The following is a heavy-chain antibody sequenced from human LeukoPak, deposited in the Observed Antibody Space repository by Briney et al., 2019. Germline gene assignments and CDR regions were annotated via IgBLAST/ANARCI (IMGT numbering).Heavy chain of an antibody. V-gene: IGHV4-38-2*02. J-gene: IGHJ5*02. CDR3: ARDPRWLTPDCTSTSCYENYFDP. D-gene: IGHD2-2*01. CDR2: IYHSGSA. Sequence: SETLSLTCGVSGYSISSGYQWAWIRQSPGKGLEWIGSIYHSGSAHYNPSLKSRVTISVETSKNQFSLNMYSVTAADTAVYYCARDPRWLTPDCTSTSCYENYFDPWGQGTLVTVPS. CDR1: GYSISSGYQ.